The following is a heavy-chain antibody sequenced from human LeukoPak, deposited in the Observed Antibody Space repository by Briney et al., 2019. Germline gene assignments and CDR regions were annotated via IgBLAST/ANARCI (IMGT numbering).Heavy chain of an antibody. V-gene: IGHV1-69*05. CDR3: ARASEMATVFDY. Sequence: ASVKVSCKASGGTFSSYAISWVRQAPGQGLEWMGGIIPTFGTANYAQKFQGRVTITTDESASTAYMELSSLRSEDTAVYYCARASEMATVFDYWGQGTLVTVSS. D-gene: IGHD5-24*01. CDR1: GGTFSSYA. J-gene: IGHJ4*02. CDR2: IIPTFGTA.